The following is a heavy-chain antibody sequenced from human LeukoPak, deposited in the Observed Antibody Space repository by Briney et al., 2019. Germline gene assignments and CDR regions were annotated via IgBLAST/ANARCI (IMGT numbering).Heavy chain of an antibody. CDR3: ARDTYYDILTGYYYGMDV. CDR1: GGTFSSYA. D-gene: IGHD3-9*01. Sequence: SVKVSCKASGGTFSSYAISWVRQAPGQGLEWMGRIIPILGIANYAQKFQGRVTITADKSTSTAYMELSSLRSEDTAVYYCARDTYYDILTGYYYGMDVWGQGTTVTVSS. J-gene: IGHJ6*02. CDR2: IIPILGIA. V-gene: IGHV1-69*04.